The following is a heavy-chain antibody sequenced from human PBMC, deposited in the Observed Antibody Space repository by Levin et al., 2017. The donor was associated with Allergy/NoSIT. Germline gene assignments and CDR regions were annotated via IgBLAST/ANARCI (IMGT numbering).Heavy chain of an antibody. CDR3: AKGLNWGSPNTFDY. J-gene: IGHJ4*02. CDR1: GFTFGDYA. D-gene: IGHD7-27*01. CDR2: INWNRDKI. V-gene: IGHV3-9*01. Sequence: GGSLRLSCAASGFTFGDYAMHWARQAPGKGLEWVSGINWNRDKIGYADSVRARFTISRDNAKNSLYLQMNSLGPEDTALYYCAKGLNWGSPNTFDYWGQGTLVTVSS.